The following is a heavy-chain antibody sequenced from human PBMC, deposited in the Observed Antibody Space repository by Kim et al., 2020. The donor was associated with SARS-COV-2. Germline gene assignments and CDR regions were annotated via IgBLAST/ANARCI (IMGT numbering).Heavy chain of an antibody. J-gene: IGHJ4*02. Sequence: SETLSLTCTVSGGSISSSSYYWGWIRQPPGKGLEWIGSIYYSGSTYYNPSLKSRVTISVDTSKNQFSLKLSSVTAADTAVYYCASRATEYSYGYWGDYWGQRTLVTVSS. CDR2: IYYSGST. CDR3: ASRATEYSYGYWGDY. D-gene: IGHD5-18*01. V-gene: IGHV4-39*01. CDR1: GGSISSSSYY.